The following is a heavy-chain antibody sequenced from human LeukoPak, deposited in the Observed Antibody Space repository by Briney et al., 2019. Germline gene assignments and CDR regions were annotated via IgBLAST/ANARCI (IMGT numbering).Heavy chain of an antibody. D-gene: IGHD3-10*01. CDR3: ARDLFYSVSGTYYNVGRVFNY. Sequence: WASVKVSCKASVGTFSSYAISGVREAPGQGLEWMGGIIPICGTANYAQKFQGRVTITADESTSTAYMELSSLRSEDTAVYYCARDLFYSVSGTYYNVGRVFNYWGQRTLVTVSS. CDR1: VGTFSSYA. J-gene: IGHJ4*02. V-gene: IGHV1-69*13. CDR2: IIPICGTA.